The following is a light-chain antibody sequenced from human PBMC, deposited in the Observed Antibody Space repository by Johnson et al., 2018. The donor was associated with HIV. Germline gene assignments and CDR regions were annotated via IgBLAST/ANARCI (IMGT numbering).Light chain of an antibody. J-gene: IGLJ1*01. CDR2: NNS. CDR1: RSNIGNNY. V-gene: IGLV1-51*01. Sequence: QAVLTQPPSVSAAPGQKVTISCSGSRSNIGNNYVSWYQQLPGTAPKILISNNSKRPSGIPDRFSGSKSGTSATLAITGIQTGDEADYYCGAWDSSLSADVFGTGTQFTV. CDR3: GAWDSSLSADV.